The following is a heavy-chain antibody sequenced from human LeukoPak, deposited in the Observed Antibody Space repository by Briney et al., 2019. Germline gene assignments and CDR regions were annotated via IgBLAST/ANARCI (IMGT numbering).Heavy chain of an antibody. J-gene: IGHJ6*02. V-gene: IGHV3-21*01. CDR2: ISSSSSYI. CDR1: EFTFSSYS. Sequence: GGSLRLSCAASEFTFSSYSMNWVRQAPGKGLEWVSSISSSSSYIYYADSVKGRFTISRDNAKNSLYLQMNSLRAEDTAVYYCARELYYYDSDYYYYGMDVWGQGTTVTVSS. CDR3: ARELYYYDSDYYYYGMDV. D-gene: IGHD3-22*01.